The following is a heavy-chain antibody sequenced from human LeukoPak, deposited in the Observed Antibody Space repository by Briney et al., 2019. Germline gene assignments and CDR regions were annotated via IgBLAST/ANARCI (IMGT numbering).Heavy chain of an antibody. J-gene: IGHJ6*02. CDR2: IWYDGSNK. V-gene: IGHV3-33*01. Sequence: PGGSLRLSCAASGFTFSSYGMHWVRQAPGNGLEWVAVIWYDGSNKYYADSVKGRFTISRDNSKNTLYLQMNSLRAEDTAVYYCARDASYGMDVWGQGTTVTVSS. CDR3: ARDASYGMDV. CDR1: GFTFSSYG.